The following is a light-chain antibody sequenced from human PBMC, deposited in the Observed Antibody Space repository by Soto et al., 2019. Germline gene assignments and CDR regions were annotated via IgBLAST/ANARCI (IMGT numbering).Light chain of an antibody. CDR2: GNS. CDR1: SSNIGAGYD. Sequence: QSVLTQPPSVSGAPGQRVTISCTGSSSNIGAGYDVHWYQHLPGTAPKLLIYGNSNRPSGVPDRFSGSKSGTSASLAITGLQAEDEADYYCQSYDSSLSGYVFGIGTQLTVL. V-gene: IGLV1-40*01. CDR3: QSYDSSLSGYV. J-gene: IGLJ1*01.